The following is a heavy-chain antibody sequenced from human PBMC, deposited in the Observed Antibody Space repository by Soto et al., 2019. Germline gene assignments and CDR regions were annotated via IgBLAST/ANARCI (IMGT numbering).Heavy chain of an antibody. CDR3: ARDRNGYSYCRASWFDY. Sequence: QVQLVQSGAEVKKPGSSVKVSCKASGGTFSSYAISWVRQAPGQGLEWMGGIIPIFGTANYAQKFQGRVTITADKSTSTDYMELRSMRSEDTAVYYCARDRNGYSYCRASWFDYWGQGTLVTVSS. J-gene: IGHJ4*02. V-gene: IGHV1-69*06. D-gene: IGHD5-18*01. CDR1: GGTFSSYA. CDR2: IIPIFGTA.